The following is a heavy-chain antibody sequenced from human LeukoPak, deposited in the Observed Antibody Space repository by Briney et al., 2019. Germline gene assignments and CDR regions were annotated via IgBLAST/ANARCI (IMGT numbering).Heavy chain of an antibody. V-gene: IGHV3-7*01. CDR1: GFTFTSYW. D-gene: IGHD6-13*01. J-gene: IGHJ4*02. Sequence: GGSLRLSCAASGFTFTSYWMNWVRQAPGKGLEWVASIKQDGSEKYYVDSMKGRLTISRDNAKNSLYLQMNSLRAEDTAVYYCARDGAAPGLYFDSWGQGTLVTVSS. CDR3: ARDGAAPGLYFDS. CDR2: IKQDGSEK.